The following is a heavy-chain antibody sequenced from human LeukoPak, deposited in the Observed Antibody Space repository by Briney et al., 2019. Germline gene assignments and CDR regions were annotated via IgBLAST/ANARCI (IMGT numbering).Heavy chain of an antibody. CDR1: GVTFRDYY. V-gene: IGHV3-23*01. CDR3: AKVVAGKAQYFDY. CDR2: ISGSGGST. J-gene: IGHJ4*02. Sequence: TGGSLRLSCAASGVTFRDYYMSWIRQAPGKGLEWVSAISGSGGSTYYADSVKGRFTISRDNSKNTLYLQMNSLRAEDTAVYYCAKVVAGKAQYFDYWGQGTLVTVSS. D-gene: IGHD6-19*01.